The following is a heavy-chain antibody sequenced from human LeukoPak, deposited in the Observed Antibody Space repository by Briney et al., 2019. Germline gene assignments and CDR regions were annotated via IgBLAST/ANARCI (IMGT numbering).Heavy chain of an antibody. CDR3: AKDGSYSIAAEGWFDP. CDR1: GFTFSSYG. D-gene: IGHD6-13*01. J-gene: IGHJ5*02. V-gene: IGHV3-30*18. CDR2: ISYDGSNK. Sequence: GGSLRLSCAASGFTFSSYGMHWVRQPPGKGLEWVAVISYDGSNKYYADSVKGRFTISRDNSKNTLYLQMNSLRAEDTAVYYCAKDGSYSIAAEGWFDPWGQGTLVTVSS.